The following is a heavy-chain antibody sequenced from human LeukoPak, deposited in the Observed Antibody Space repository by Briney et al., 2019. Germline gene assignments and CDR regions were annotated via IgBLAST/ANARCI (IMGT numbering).Heavy chain of an antibody. CDR1: GGTFSSYA. Sequence: SVKVSCKASGGTFSSYAISWVRQASGQGLEWMGRIIPILGIANYAQKFQGRVTITADKSTSTAYMELSSLRSEDTAVYYCARDILTGYASSYYYGMDVWGQGTTVTVSS. D-gene: IGHD3-9*01. V-gene: IGHV1-69*04. J-gene: IGHJ6*02. CDR3: ARDILTGYASSYYYGMDV. CDR2: IIPILGIA.